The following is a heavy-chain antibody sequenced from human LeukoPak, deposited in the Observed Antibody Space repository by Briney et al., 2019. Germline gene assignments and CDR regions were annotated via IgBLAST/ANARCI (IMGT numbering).Heavy chain of an antibody. Sequence: GGSLRLSCAASGFTFDDYAMPWVRQAPGKGLEWVSGISWNSGSIGYADSVKGRLTISRDNAKNSLYLQMNSLRAEDTALYYCAKDLYSSSWYPFDYWGQGTLVTVSS. D-gene: IGHD6-13*01. V-gene: IGHV3-9*01. CDR1: GFTFDDYA. CDR3: AKDLYSSSWYPFDY. CDR2: ISWNSGSI. J-gene: IGHJ4*02.